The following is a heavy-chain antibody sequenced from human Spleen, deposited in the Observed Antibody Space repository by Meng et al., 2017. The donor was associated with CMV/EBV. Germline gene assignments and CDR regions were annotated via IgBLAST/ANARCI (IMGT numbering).Heavy chain of an antibody. CDR1: GGTFSTYV. CDR2: VMPIFGTT. J-gene: IGHJ6*02. Sequence: SVKVSCKASGGTFSTYVVNWVRQAPGQGLEWMGGVMPIFGTTNYAQKFQGRVTSTTDESTSTAYMELSSLRSEDTAVYYCARLGRYSDNSGYHYGLGVWGQGTTVTVSS. D-gene: IGHD3-22*01. CDR3: ARLGRYSDNSGYHYGLGV. V-gene: IGHV1-69*05.